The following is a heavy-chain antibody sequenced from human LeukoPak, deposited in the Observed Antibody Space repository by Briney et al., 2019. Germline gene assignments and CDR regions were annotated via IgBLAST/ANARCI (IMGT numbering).Heavy chain of an antibody. CDR1: GXTFXSYX. V-gene: IGHV3-23*01. J-gene: IGHJ3*02. Sequence: GGSLRLSCAAXGXTFXSYXXXWXXXXXXXXLEXVSAISGSGGSTYYADSXKGRFTISRDNSXNTLYLQMNSLRAEDTAVYYCAKEGAASSGWYGDAFDIWGQGTMVTVSS. CDR3: AKEGAASSGWYGDAFDI. CDR2: ISGSGGST. D-gene: IGHD6-19*01.